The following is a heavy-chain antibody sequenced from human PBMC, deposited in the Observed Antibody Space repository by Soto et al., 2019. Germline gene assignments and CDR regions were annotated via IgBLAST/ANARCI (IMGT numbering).Heavy chain of an antibody. CDR2: IDWDDDK. CDR3: ARIKWLRLYDY. CDR1: GGSTTSDYW. D-gene: IGHD5-12*01. V-gene: IGHV2-70*18. J-gene: IGHJ4*02. Sequence: TLSLTCTVSGGSTTSDYWSWIRQPPGKALEWLALIDWDDDKYYSTSLKTRLTISKDTSKNQVVLTMTNMDPVDTATYYCARIKWLRLYDYWGQGTLVTVS.